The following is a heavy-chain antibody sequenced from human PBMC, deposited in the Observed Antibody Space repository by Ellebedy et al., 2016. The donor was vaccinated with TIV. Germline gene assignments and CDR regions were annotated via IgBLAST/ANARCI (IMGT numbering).Heavy chain of an antibody. CDR1: GFTFGDYA. J-gene: IGHJ4*02. Sequence: GESLKISCTASGFTFGDYAMSWVRQAPGKGLEWVGFIRSKAYGGTTEYAASVKGRFTISRDDSKSIAYLQMNSLKTEDTAVYYCTRGNSGNDYWGQGTLVTVSS. CDR2: IRSKAYGGTT. V-gene: IGHV3-49*04. CDR3: TRGNSGNDY. D-gene: IGHD1-26*01.